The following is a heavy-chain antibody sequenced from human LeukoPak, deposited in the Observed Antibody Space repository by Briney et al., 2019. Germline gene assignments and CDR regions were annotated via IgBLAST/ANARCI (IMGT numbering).Heavy chain of an antibody. CDR2: IYYSGST. D-gene: IGHD3-10*01. CDR1: GGSISSGGYY. CDR3: ARAVMVRGVIRDDASEI. J-gene: IGHJ3*02. Sequence: SQTLSLTCTVSGGSISSGGYYWSWIRQHPGKGLEWIGYIYYSGSTYYNPSLKSRVTISVDTSKNQFSLKLSSVTAADTAVYYCARAVMVRGVIRDDASEIWGQGTMVTVSS. V-gene: IGHV4-31*03.